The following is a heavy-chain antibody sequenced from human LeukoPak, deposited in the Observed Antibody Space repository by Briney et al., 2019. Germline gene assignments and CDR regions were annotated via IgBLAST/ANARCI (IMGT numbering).Heavy chain of an antibody. D-gene: IGHD3-16*01. V-gene: IGHV3-48*03. CDR3: ARDLGGYDGLDLDY. CDR1: GFSISSYE. Sequence: GGSLRLSCAASGFSISSYEMNWVRQAPGKGLEWVSYISSSGSTIYYADSVKGRFTISRDNAKNSLYLQMNSLRAEDTAVYYCARDLGGYDGLDLDYWGQGTLVTVSS. CDR2: ISSSGSTI. J-gene: IGHJ4*02.